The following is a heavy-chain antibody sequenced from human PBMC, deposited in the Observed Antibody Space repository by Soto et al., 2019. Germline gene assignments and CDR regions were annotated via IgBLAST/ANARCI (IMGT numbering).Heavy chain of an antibody. CDR1: GNSVSNNSET. J-gene: IGHJ5*02. V-gene: IGHV6-1*01. CDR3: ASGPDGRFDP. CDR2: TYYRSKWFN. Sequence: SQTLSLTCVISGNSVSNNSETWNWIRQSPSRGLEWLGRTYYRSKWFNDYAISVNGRITINPDTSKNQFSLHLHSITPEDAAVYYCASGPDGRFDPWGQGTLVTVSS.